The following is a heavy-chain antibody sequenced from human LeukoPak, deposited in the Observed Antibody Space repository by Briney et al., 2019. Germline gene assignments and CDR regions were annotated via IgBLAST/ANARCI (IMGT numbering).Heavy chain of an antibody. Sequence: GGSLRLSCAASGFTFSSYSMNWVRQAPGKGLEWVSSIRGSGDGTSYADSVKGRFTMSRDNSKNTLYLQMDNLRAEDTAMYYCGRDPNGDYIGAFDFWGRGTLVTVSS. CDR2: IRGSGDGT. CDR3: GRDPNGDYIGAFDF. CDR1: GFTFSSYS. D-gene: IGHD4-17*01. V-gene: IGHV3-23*01. J-gene: IGHJ3*01.